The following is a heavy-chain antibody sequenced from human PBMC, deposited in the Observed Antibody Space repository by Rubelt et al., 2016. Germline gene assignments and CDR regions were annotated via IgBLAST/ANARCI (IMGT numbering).Heavy chain of an antibody. CDR3: ARSPRYDFEDNWFDL. Sequence: QVQLVQSGAEVKKPGASVKVSCKASGYTFTSYYMHWVRQAPGQGLEWMGIINPSGGSTSYAQKFQGRVTMTRDRATSTVYMELSSLRSEDTAVDYCARSPRYDFEDNWFDLWGQGTLVTVSS. V-gene: IGHV1-46*01. CDR1: GYTFTSYY. D-gene: IGHD3-3*01. CDR2: INPSGGST. J-gene: IGHJ5*02.